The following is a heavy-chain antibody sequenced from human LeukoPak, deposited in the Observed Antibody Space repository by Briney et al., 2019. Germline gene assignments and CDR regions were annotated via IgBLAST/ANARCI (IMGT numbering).Heavy chain of an antibody. J-gene: IGHJ2*01. CDR2: IYYSGST. D-gene: IGHD6-13*01. Sequence: SETLSLTCTVSGGSISSYHWSWIRQPPGKGLEWIGYIYYSGSTNYNPSLKSRVTISVDASKNQFSLKLSSVTAADTAVYYCARAPGIAAAGWYFDLWGRGTLVTVSS. CDR3: ARAPGIAAAGWYFDL. V-gene: IGHV4-59*08. CDR1: GGSISSYH.